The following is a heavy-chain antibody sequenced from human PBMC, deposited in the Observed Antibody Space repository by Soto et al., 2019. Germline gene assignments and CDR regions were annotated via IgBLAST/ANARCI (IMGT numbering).Heavy chain of an antibody. CDR2: IIPIFGTA. V-gene: IGHV1-69*13. CDR1: GGTFSSYA. J-gene: IGHJ6*02. D-gene: IGHD5-18*01. Sequence: PSVTVSCKASGGTFSSYAISWVRQAPGQGLEWMGGIIPIFGTANYAQKFQGRVTITADESTSTAYMELSSLRSEDTAVYYCARDGPRGYSYGYGSYYYYGMDVWGQGTTVTVSS. CDR3: ARDGPRGYSYGYGSYYYYGMDV.